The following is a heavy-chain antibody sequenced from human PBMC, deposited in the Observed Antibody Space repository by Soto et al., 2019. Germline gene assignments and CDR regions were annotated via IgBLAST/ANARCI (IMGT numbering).Heavy chain of an antibody. Sequence: QVQLQQWGAGLLKPSETLSLTCAVYGGSFSGYYWNWIRQPPGKGLEWSGEINHSGSTNYNPSLKSRVTISVDTAKNQFSLKLSSVTAADTAVYYCARGGGRIFDYGGQGTLVTVSS. D-gene: IGHD3-16*01. V-gene: IGHV4-34*01. J-gene: IGHJ4*02. CDR1: GGSFSGYY. CDR3: ARGGGRIFDY. CDR2: INHSGST.